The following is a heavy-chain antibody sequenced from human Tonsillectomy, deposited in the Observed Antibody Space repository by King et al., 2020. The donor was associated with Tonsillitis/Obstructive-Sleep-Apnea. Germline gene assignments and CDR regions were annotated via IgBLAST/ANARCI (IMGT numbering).Heavy chain of an antibody. CDR3: ARVPTNGDKYYYYLDV. V-gene: IGHV4-61*01. D-gene: IGHD7-27*01. CDR2: IFYSGST. J-gene: IGHJ6*03. Sequence: HVQLQESGPGLVQPSETLSLTCTVSGGSISSTSYYWSWIRQPPGKGLEWIGYIFYSGSTNYNPSLKSRVSLSVDTSKSQFSLNLISVTAADTAVYYCARVPTNGDKYYYYLDVWGEGTMVTVSS. CDR1: GGSISSTSYY.